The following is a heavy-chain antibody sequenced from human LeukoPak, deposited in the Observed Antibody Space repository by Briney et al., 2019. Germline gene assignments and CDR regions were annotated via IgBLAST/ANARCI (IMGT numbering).Heavy chain of an antibody. CDR3: ARGFYDSSGYYRPTWDY. V-gene: IGHV1-18*01. Sequence: RASVKVSCTASGYTFTSYGISWVRQAPGQGLEWMGWISAYNGNTNYAQKLQGRVTMTTDTSTSTAYMELRSLRSDDTAVYYCARGFYDSSGYYRPTWDYWGQGTLVTVSS. D-gene: IGHD3-22*01. J-gene: IGHJ4*02. CDR2: ISAYNGNT. CDR1: GYTFTSYG.